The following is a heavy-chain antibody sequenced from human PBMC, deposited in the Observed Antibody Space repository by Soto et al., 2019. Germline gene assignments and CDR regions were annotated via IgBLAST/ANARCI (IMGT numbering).Heavy chain of an antibody. V-gene: IGHV3-30-3*01. D-gene: IGHD2-2*01. CDR2: VSSVGSNQ. Sequence: QVQLVESGGGVVQPGTSLRLFCAASGFTFSTYSMHWVRQAPGKGLEWVAVVSSVGSNQYYADSVKGRFTISRDNSKNILYLQMNSLRAEDTAIYYCARDGIPPADSFDFDFWGQGTLVSVSS. J-gene: IGHJ4*02. CDR3: ARDGIPPADSFDFDF. CDR1: GFTFSTYS.